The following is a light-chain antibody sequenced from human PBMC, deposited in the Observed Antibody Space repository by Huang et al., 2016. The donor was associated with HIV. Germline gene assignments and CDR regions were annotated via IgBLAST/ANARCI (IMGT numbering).Light chain of an antibody. CDR1: QSVLSSSNDKNY. J-gene: IGKJ1*01. CDR3: QQYYSVPRT. Sequence: DIVMTQSPDSLAVSLGERATINCSSRQSVLSSSNDKNYLTWYQQKPGQPPKLLIYCASTRESGVPERFSGSGSGTHFTLTIASLQAEDVAVYYCQQYYSVPRTFGQGTKVEIK. CDR2: CAS. V-gene: IGKV4-1*01.